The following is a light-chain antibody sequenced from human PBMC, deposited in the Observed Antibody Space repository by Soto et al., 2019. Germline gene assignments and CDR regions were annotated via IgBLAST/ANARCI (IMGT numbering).Light chain of an antibody. CDR1: QSVSSS. V-gene: IGKV3-20*01. Sequence: EIVLTQSPGTLSLSPGERATLSCRASQSVSSSLAWYQQKPGQAPRLLIYGASRRATGIPDRFTGSGSGTDFTLTISRLEPEDFAVYYCQQYVSSPWAFGQGTKVDIK. CDR3: QQYVSSPWA. CDR2: GAS. J-gene: IGKJ1*01.